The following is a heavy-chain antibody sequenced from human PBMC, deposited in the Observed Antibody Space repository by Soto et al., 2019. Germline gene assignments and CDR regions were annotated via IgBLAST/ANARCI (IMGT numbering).Heavy chain of an antibody. CDR2: ISSSGSTI. CDR1: GFTFSDYY. J-gene: IGHJ4*02. V-gene: IGHV3-11*01. Sequence: QVQLVESGGGLVKPGGSLRLSCAASGFTFSDYYMSWIRQAPGKGLEWVSYISSSGSTIYYADSVKGRFTISRDNAKNSLYLQMNSLRAEDTAVYYCARASVSEYYDFWSGYYTGILDYWGQGTLVTVSS. D-gene: IGHD3-3*01. CDR3: ARASVSEYYDFWSGYYTGILDY.